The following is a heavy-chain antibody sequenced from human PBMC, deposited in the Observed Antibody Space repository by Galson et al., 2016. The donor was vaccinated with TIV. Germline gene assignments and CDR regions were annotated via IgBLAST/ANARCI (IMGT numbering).Heavy chain of an antibody. CDR1: GFTFGSYG. CDR3: AREFRDYYFDY. V-gene: IGHV3-33*01. D-gene: IGHD3/OR15-3a*01. Sequence: SLRLSCAASGFTFGSYGMHWVRQAPVKGLEWVAGIWYDGSNIEYADSVKGRFTISRDNSKKILFLQMDSLRVEDTAVYYCAREFRDYYFDYWGQGTLVIVSS. J-gene: IGHJ4*02. CDR2: IWYDGSNI.